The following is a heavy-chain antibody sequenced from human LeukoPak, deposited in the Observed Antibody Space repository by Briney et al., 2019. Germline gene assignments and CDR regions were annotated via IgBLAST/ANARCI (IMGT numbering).Heavy chain of an antibody. V-gene: IGHV3-30*02. CDR2: IRYDGSNK. CDR3: AKAPPEDYYYYMDV. J-gene: IGHJ6*03. CDR1: GFTFSSYG. Sequence: PGGSLRLSCAVSGFTFSSYGMHWVRQAPGKGLEWVAFIRYDGSNKYYADSVKGRFTISRDNSKNTLYLQMNSLRAEDTAVYYCAKAPPEDYYYYMDVWGKGTTVTVSS. D-gene: IGHD1-14*01.